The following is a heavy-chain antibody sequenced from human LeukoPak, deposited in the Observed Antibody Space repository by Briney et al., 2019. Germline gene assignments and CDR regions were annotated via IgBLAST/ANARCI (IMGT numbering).Heavy chain of an antibody. CDR2: INHSGST. CDR3: ARGGQQLVLNWFDP. CDR1: GGSFSGYY. V-gene: IGHV4-34*01. Sequence: PSETLSLTCAVYGGSFSGYYWSWIRQPPGKGLEWIGEINHSGSTNYNPSLKSRVTISVDTSKNQFSLKLSSVTAADTAVYYCARGGQQLVLNWFDPWGQGTLVTVSS. D-gene: IGHD6-13*01. J-gene: IGHJ5*02.